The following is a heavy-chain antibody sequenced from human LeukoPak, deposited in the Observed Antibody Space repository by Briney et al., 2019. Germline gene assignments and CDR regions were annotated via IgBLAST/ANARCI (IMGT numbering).Heavy chain of an antibody. CDR1: GFTVSSNY. V-gene: IGHV3-66*01. D-gene: IGHD4-17*01. CDR2: IYSGGST. Sequence: GGSLRLSCAASGFTVSSNYMSWVGQAPGKGLEWVSVIYSGGSTYYADSVKGRFTISRDNSKNTLYLQMNSLRAEDTAVYYCARDKNGDYDFDYWGQGTLVTVSS. J-gene: IGHJ4*02. CDR3: ARDKNGDYDFDY.